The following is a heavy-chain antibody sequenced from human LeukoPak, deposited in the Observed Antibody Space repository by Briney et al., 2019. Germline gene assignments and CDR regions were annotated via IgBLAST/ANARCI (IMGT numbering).Heavy chain of an antibody. D-gene: IGHD1-26*01. CDR3: AKETGRWELE. CDR2: IYSGDRT. Sequence: PGGSLRLSCAASGFSVNNIYMSWVRQAPGKGLEWVSVIYSGDRTYYADSVKGRFTISRDNSKNTLYLQMNSLRAEDTAVYYCAKETGRWELEWGQGTLVTVSS. V-gene: IGHV3-66*01. J-gene: IGHJ4*02. CDR1: GFSVNNIY.